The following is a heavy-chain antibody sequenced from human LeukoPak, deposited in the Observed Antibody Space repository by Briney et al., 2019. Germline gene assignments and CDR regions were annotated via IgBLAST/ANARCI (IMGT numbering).Heavy chain of an antibody. CDR3: ARGASSWEYTTFDV. V-gene: IGHV3-23*01. CDR2: IGGSGVTK. D-gene: IGHD6-13*01. Sequence: GGSLRLSCAASGFTFSGYVMTWVRQAPGKGLEWVSTIGGSGVTKFYADSVEGRFTISRDNSNNALFLQMNSLRAEDMAIYYCARGASSWEYTTFDVWGQGTIVTVSS. CDR1: GFTFSGYV. J-gene: IGHJ3*01.